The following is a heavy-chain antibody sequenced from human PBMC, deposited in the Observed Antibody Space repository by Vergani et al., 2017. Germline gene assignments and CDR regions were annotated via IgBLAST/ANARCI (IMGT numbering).Heavy chain of an antibody. D-gene: IGHD3-3*01. CDR2: IKSKTDGGTT. Sequence: EVQLVESGGGLVKPGGSLRLSCAASGFTFSNAGMSWVRQAPGKGLEWVGRIKSKTDGGTTDYAAPVKGRFTISRDDSKNTLYLQMNSLKTEDTAVYYCTTAHRYYDFWSGYARPDYWGQGTLVTVSS. V-gene: IGHV3-15*01. CDR1: GFTFSNAG. CDR3: TTAHRYYDFWSGYARPDY. J-gene: IGHJ4*02.